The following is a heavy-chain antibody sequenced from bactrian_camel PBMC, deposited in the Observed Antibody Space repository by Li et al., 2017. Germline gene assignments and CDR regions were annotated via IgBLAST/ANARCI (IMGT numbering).Heavy chain of an antibody. CDR1: GFTFSSYK. J-gene: IGHJ4*01. Sequence: VQLVESGGGLVQPGGSLRLSCVASGFTFSSYKLSWFRQAPGKEREGVATVSTLGGSTYYHDSAKGRFTISRDTAKNTLYLQMNSLKPEDTGAYYCAAGDRNQRCLKQIPEFNYWGQGTQVTVS. D-gene: IGHD1*01. CDR2: VSTLGGST. CDR3: AAGDRNQRCLKQIPEFNY. V-gene: IGHV3S40*01.